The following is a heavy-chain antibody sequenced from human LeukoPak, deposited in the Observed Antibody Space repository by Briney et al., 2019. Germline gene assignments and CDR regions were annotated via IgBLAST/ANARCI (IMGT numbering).Heavy chain of an antibody. J-gene: IGHJ3*02. CDR2: ISSSGSTI. V-gene: IGHV3-48*03. Sequence: PGGSLRLSCAASGFTFSSYEMNWVRQAPGKGLEWVSYISSSGSTIYYADSVKGRFTISRDNAKNSLYLQMNSLRAEDTAVYYCARDWGSRLFDIWGQGTMVTVSS. CDR1: GFTFSSYE. D-gene: IGHD3-16*01. CDR3: ARDWGSRLFDI.